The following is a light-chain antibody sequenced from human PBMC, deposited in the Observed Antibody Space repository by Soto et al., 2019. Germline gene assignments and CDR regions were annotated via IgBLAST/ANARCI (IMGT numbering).Light chain of an antibody. CDR2: DVT. J-gene: IGLJ1*01. V-gene: IGLV2-11*01. CDR1: GSDVGRYDY. CDR3: CSYAGTFTWV. Sequence: QSALTQPRSVSGSPGQSVTISCTGTGSDVGRYDYVSWYQQYPGKAPKIFIHDVTKWPSGVPDRFSGSKSGNTASLTISGLLPEDEADYYCCSYAGTFTWVFGTGTKLTVL.